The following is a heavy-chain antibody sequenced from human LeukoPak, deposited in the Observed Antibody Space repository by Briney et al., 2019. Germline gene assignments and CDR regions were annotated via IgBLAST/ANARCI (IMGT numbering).Heavy chain of an antibody. D-gene: IGHD1-1*01. V-gene: IGHV4-38-2*02. CDR1: GYSISSGYY. CDR2: IYHSGST. J-gene: IGHJ5*02. Sequence: SETLSLTCTVSGYSISSGYYWGWIRQPPGKGLEWIGSIYHSGSTYYNPSLKSRVTISVDTSKNQFSLKLSSVTAADTAVYYCARGDDEWFDPWGQGTLVTVSS. CDR3: ARGDDEWFDP.